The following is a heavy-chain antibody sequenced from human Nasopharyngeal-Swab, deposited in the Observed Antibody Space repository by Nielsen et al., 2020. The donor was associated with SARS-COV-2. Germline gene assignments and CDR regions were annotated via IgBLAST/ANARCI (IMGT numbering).Heavy chain of an antibody. CDR1: GGSLTSFF. J-gene: IGHJ6*02. CDR2: IYYNGRT. D-gene: IGHD6-13*01. CDR3: TGKGIADENMDV. V-gene: IGHV4-59*01. Sequence: GSLRLSCSVSGGSLTSFFWSWIRQPPGKELEWLGYIYYNGRTTYNPSLKSRVTISVDTSNNQFSLKLSSVTAADTAVYYCTGKGIADENMDVWGQGTTVTVSS.